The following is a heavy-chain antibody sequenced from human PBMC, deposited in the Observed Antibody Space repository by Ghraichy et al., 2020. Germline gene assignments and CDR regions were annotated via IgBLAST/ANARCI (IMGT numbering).Heavy chain of an antibody. CDR2: IYWDDDK. CDR3: AHSQFALEPFFDY. V-gene: IGHV2-5*02. J-gene: IGHJ4*02. D-gene: IGHD3/OR15-3a*01. Sequence: QTLSLTCTLSGFSLSTSGVAVGWIRQPPGKALDWLALIYWDDDKRYTPSLKNRVTITKDTSKNQVVLTMTNMDPMDTATYFCAHSQFALEPFFDYWGQGILVTVSS. CDR1: GFSLSTSGVA.